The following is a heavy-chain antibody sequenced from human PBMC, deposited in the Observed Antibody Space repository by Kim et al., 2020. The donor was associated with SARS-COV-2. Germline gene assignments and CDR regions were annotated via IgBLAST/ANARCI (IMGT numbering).Heavy chain of an antibody. J-gene: IGHJ4*02. Sequence: ASVKVSCKASGYTFSSYGISWVRQAPGQGLEWMGWISGYNGNIKYEQKLQGRVTMTTDTSTSTAYMELRSLRSDDTAVYYCARALDSSGWYPYFDYWGQGTLVTVSS. CDR3: ARALDSSGWYPYFDY. D-gene: IGHD6-19*01. CDR2: ISGYNGNI. V-gene: IGHV1-18*04. CDR1: GYTFSSYG.